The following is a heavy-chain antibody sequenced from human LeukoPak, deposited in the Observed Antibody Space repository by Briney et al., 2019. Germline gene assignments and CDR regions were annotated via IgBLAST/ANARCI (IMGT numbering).Heavy chain of an antibody. Sequence: AAVKVSCKASGYTFTGYFMHWVRQAPGQGLEWMGWINPNSGGTKLAQKFQGRVTMTRDTSISTAYMELSRLTSDDTALYYCARDDANMVRGFAGYWGQGTLVTVSS. V-gene: IGHV1-2*02. CDR2: INPNSGGT. J-gene: IGHJ4*02. D-gene: IGHD3-10*01. CDR1: GYTFTGYF. CDR3: ARDDANMVRGFAGY.